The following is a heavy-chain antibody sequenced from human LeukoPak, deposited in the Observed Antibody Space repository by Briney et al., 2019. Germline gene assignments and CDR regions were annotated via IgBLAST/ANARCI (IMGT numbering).Heavy chain of an antibody. CDR3: AKEGNYGPISRGYYYYMDV. J-gene: IGHJ6*03. CDR2: ISSSSSYI. D-gene: IGHD1-7*01. CDR1: GFTFSSYS. Sequence: KPGGSLRLSCAASGFTFSSYSMNWVRQAPGRGLEWVSSISSSSSYIYYADSVKGRFTISRDNSKNMLYLQMNSLRAEDTAVYYCAKEGNYGPISRGYYYYMDVWGKGTTVTVSS. V-gene: IGHV3-21*01.